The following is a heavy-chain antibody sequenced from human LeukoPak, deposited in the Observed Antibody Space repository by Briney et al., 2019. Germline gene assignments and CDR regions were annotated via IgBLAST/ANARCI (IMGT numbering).Heavy chain of an antibody. D-gene: IGHD6-19*01. Sequence: SETLSLTCTVSGGSISSSSYYWGWIRQPPGKGLEWIGSIYYSGSTYYNPSLKSRVTISVDTSKNQFSLKLSSVTAADTAVYYCARHTLVWSSSGNEYYFDYWGQGTLVTVSS. CDR1: GGSISSSSYY. J-gene: IGHJ4*02. CDR3: ARHTLVWSSSGNEYYFDY. CDR2: IYYSGST. V-gene: IGHV4-39*01.